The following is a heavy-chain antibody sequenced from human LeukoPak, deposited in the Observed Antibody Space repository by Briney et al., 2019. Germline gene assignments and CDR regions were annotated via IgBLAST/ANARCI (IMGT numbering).Heavy chain of an antibody. D-gene: IGHD4-17*01. Sequence: SETLSLTCAVYGGSFSGYSWSWIRQPPTKGLEWIGEINHLGSTKYNPSLKSRVTLSVDTSKNQFSLKLTSVSAADTAVYYCARRGTTIGVFYENDQYYYYMDVWGEGTTVIVSS. J-gene: IGHJ6*03. CDR2: INHLGST. CDR3: ARRGTTIGVFYENDQYYYYMDV. V-gene: IGHV4-34*01. CDR1: GGSFSGYS.